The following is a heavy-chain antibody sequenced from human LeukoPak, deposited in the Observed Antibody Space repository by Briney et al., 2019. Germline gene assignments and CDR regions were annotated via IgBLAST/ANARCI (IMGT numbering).Heavy chain of an antibody. J-gene: IGHJ4*02. Sequence: PGGSLRLSCAASGFTFSSYWMSWVRQAPGKGLEWVANIKQDGSEKYYVDSVKGRFTISRDNAKNSLYLQMNSLRAEDTAVYYCAREDVVVPAAIIFDYWSQGTLVTVSS. D-gene: IGHD2-2*02. CDR2: IKQDGSEK. CDR1: GFTFSSYW. V-gene: IGHV3-7*01. CDR3: AREDVVVPAAIIFDY.